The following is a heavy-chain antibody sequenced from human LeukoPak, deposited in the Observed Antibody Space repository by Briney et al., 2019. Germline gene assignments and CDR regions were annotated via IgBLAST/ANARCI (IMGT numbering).Heavy chain of an antibody. V-gene: IGHV3-23*01. Sequence: GGPLRLSCSASGFTLSDYVMHWVRQAPGKGLEWVSAISGSGGSTYYADSVKGRFTISRDNSKNTLYLQMNSLRAEDTAVYYCAKGYSYGYYVVDYWGQGTLVTVSS. CDR3: AKGYSYGYYVVDY. CDR2: ISGSGGST. J-gene: IGHJ4*02. D-gene: IGHD5-18*01. CDR1: GFTLSDYV.